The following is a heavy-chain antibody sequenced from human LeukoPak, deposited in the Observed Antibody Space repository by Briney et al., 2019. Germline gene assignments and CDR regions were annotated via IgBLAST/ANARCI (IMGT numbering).Heavy chain of an antibody. CDR3: ARGSRVWWASYYYYYMDV. D-gene: IGHD2-8*02. J-gene: IGHJ6*03. CDR2: IYYSGST. CDR1: GGSISSSSYY. V-gene: IGHV4-39*01. Sequence: KPSETLSLTCTVSGGSISSSSYYWGWIRQPPGKGLEWIGSIYYSGSTYYNPSLKSRLTISVDTSKNQFSLKLNSVTPEDTAVYYCARGSRVWWASYYYYYMDVWGKGTTVTVSS.